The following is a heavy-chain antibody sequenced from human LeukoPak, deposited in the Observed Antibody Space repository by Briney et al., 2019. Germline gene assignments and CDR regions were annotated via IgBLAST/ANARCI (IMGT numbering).Heavy chain of an antibody. CDR1: GFTFDDYA. Sequence: PGRSLRLSCAASGFTFDDYAMHWVRRAPGKGLEWVSGISWNSGSIGYADSVKGRFTISRDNAKNSLYLQMNSLRAEDTALYYCAKEDGHKGYFDYWGQGTLVTVSS. V-gene: IGHV3-9*01. J-gene: IGHJ4*02. CDR3: AKEDGHKGYFDY. CDR2: ISWNSGSI. D-gene: IGHD5-24*01.